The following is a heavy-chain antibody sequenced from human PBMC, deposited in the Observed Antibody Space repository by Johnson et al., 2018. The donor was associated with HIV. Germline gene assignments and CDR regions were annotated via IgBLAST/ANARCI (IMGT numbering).Heavy chain of an antibody. Sequence: QVHLVESGGGVVQPGRSLRLPCGASGFNFSNDAIHWVRQAPGKGLEWVAIMSYNASNKYYADSVKGRFTISRDNSKNTLYLQMNSLRAEDTAVYYCARGTGTDDAVDIWGQGTMVTVSS. J-gene: IGHJ3*02. D-gene: IGHD1-1*01. V-gene: IGHV3-30*04. CDR3: ARGTGTDDAVDI. CDR1: GFNFSNDA. CDR2: MSYNASNK.